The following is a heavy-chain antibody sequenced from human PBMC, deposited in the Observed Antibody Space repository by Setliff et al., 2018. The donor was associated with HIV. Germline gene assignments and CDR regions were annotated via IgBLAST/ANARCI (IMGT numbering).Heavy chain of an antibody. CDR2: IYSGGDT. D-gene: IGHD2-15*01. V-gene: IGHV3-53*01. CDR1: GFTVGTNY. Sequence: PGGSLRLSCVVSGFTVGTNYMTWVRQAPGEGLEWVSLIYSGGDTYYADSVKGRFIIYRDNSKNTLYLQMYGLRAEDTALYYCARDDIGYCTGGSCSLFEFWGQGTLVTVSS. J-gene: IGHJ4*02. CDR3: ARDDIGYCTGGSCSLFEF.